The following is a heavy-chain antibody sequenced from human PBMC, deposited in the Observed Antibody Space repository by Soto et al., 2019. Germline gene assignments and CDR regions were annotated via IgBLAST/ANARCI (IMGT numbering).Heavy chain of an antibody. V-gene: IGHV4-38-2*01. D-gene: IGHD6-19*01. CDR3: ARALGSGWYLSYYYYGMDV. Sequence: PSETLSLTCAVSGYSISSGYYWGWTRQPPGKGLEWIGSIYHSGSTYYNPSLKSRVTISVDTSKNQFSLKLSSVTAADTAVYYCARALGSGWYLSYYYYGMDVWGQGTTVTVSS. CDR2: IYHSGST. CDR1: GYSISSGYY. J-gene: IGHJ6*02.